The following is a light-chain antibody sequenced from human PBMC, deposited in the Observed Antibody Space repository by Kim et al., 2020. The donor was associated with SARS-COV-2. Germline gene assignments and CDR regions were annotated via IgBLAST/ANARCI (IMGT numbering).Light chain of an antibody. CDR1: SSNVGRPF. J-gene: IGLJ2*01. V-gene: IGLV1-44*01. Sequence: QEVTISCSGSSSNVGRPFVTWYQQLPGTAPKVFIYNDNQRPSGVPDRFSCSRSGTSASLAISGLQSEDEADYYCATWDVTLNGWVFGGGTQLTVL. CDR2: NDN. CDR3: ATWDVTLNGWV.